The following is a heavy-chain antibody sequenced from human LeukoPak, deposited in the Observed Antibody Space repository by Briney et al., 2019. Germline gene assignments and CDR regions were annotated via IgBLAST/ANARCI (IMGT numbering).Heavy chain of an antibody. J-gene: IGHJ4*02. CDR1: GFTFSSYN. Sequence: GGSLRLSCAASGFTFSSYNMNWVRQAPGKGLEWVSSISSSSTYIYYADSVKGRFTISRDNAKNSLYLQMSSLRAEDTAVYYCARGEGLPFDYWGQGTLVTVSS. CDR2: ISSSSTYI. V-gene: IGHV3-21*01. D-gene: IGHD1-26*01. CDR3: ARGEGLPFDY.